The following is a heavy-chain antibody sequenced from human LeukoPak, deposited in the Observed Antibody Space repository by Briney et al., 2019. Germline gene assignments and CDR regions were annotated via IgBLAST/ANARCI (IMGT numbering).Heavy chain of an antibody. J-gene: IGHJ4*02. CDR2: IYDGGST. CDR1: DGSISDYY. V-gene: IGHV4-59*01. D-gene: IGHD1-26*01. Sequence: SETLSLTCTVSDGSISDYYWSWIRQPPGKGLEWIGYIYDGGSTNYNPSLKGRVTISVGTSKNQFSLKLISVTAADTAVYYCARRSGSLDYWGQGTLVTVSS. CDR3: ARRSGSLDY.